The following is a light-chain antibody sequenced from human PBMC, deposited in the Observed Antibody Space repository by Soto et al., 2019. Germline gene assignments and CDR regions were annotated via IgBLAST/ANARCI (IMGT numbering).Light chain of an antibody. Sequence: EIVLTQSPGTLSLSPGERATLSCRASQTVTSSYLAWYQQKPGQAPRLLIYGASTRATGIPDRFSSSGSGADFTLTISRLEPEDFVVYYCQQYGSSPPTFGPGTKVDIK. J-gene: IGKJ3*01. CDR2: GAS. V-gene: IGKV3-20*01. CDR1: QTVTSSY. CDR3: QQYGSSPPT.